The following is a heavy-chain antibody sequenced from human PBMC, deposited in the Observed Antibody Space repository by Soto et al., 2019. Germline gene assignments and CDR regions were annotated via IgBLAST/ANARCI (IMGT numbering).Heavy chain of an antibody. CDR3: ARDKGRSPLDY. V-gene: IGHV3-48*01. CDR1: GFTFSSYA. CDR2: ISSSSSTI. J-gene: IGHJ4*02. D-gene: IGHD2-15*01. Sequence: PGGSLRLSCSASGFTFSSYAMHWVRQAPGKGLEWVSYISSSSSTIYYADSVKGRFTISRDNAKNSLYLQMNSLRAEDTAVYYCARDKGRSPLDYWGQGTLVTVSS.